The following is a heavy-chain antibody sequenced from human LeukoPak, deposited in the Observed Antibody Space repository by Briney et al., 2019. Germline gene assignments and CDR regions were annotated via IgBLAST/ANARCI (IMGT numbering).Heavy chain of an antibody. CDR3: AKDGPNTNYDFWSGYYKEGHGFDY. Sequence: PGGSLRLSCAASGFTFSSYAMHWVRQAPGKGLEWVAVIWYGGSNKYYADSVKGRFTISRDNSKNTLYLQMNSLRAEDTAVYYCAKDGPNTNYDFWSGYYKEGHGFDYWGQGTLVTVSS. J-gene: IGHJ4*02. V-gene: IGHV3-30*04. CDR2: IWYGGSNK. CDR1: GFTFSSYA. D-gene: IGHD3-3*01.